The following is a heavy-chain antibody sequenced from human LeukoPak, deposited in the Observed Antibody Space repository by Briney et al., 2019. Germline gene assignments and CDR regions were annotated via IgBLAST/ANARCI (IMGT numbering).Heavy chain of an antibody. D-gene: IGHD3-3*01. CDR2: MNPNSGNT. Sequence: ASVKVSCKASGYTFTSYDINWVRQATGQGLEWMGWMNPNSGNTGHAQKFQGRVTMTRNTSISTAYMELSSLRSEDTAVYYCARILRFLEPITMDVWGKGTTVTVSS. CDR1: GYTFTSYD. V-gene: IGHV1-8*01. CDR3: ARILRFLEPITMDV. J-gene: IGHJ6*03.